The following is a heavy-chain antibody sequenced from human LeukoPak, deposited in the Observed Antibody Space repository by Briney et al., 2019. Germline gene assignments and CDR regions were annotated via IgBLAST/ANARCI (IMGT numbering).Heavy chain of an antibody. J-gene: IGHJ3*01. CDR1: GGSINNHY. Sequence: SETLSLTCIVSGGSINNHYWTWIRQPPGGGLEWIGSFFHTGSTYYNPSLKSRVTISVDTSKNQFSLQLSSVTAADTAAYFCAGDPISVAGNVFDFWGRGTAVTVSS. V-gene: IGHV4-59*04. CDR3: AGDPISVAGNVFDF. D-gene: IGHD6-19*01. CDR2: FFHTGST.